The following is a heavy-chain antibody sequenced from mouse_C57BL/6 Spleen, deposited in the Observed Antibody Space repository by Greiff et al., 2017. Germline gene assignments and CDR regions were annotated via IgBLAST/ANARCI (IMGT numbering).Heavy chain of an antibody. D-gene: IGHD3-2*02. Sequence: VQLVESGPGLVAPSQRLSITCTVSGFSLTSYGVSWVRQPPGKGLEWLGVIWGDGSTNYHSALISRLSISKDNSKSQVFLKLNSLQTDDTATYYCAKGDSSGYVGWFAYWGQGTLVTVSA. CDR2: IWGDGST. V-gene: IGHV2-3*01. J-gene: IGHJ3*01. CDR3: AKGDSSGYVGWFAY. CDR1: GFSLTSYG.